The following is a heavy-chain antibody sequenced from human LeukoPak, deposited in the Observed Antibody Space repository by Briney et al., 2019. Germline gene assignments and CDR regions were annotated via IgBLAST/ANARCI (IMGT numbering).Heavy chain of an antibody. D-gene: IGHD4-17*01. CDR1: GFTFSSYG. CDR2: ISYDGSNK. J-gene: IGHJ4*02. Sequence: PGGSLRLSCAASGFTFSSYGMHWVRQAPGKGLEWVAVISYDGSNKYYADSVKGRFSISRDNSRNTQNLQMSSLRVEDTAVYYCARETGSAVGSTDFDYWGQGTLVTVSS. V-gene: IGHV3-30*03. CDR3: ARETGSAVGSTDFDY.